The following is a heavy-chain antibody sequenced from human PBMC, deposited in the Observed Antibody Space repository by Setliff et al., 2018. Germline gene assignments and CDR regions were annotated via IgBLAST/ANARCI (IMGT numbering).Heavy chain of an antibody. D-gene: IGHD6-19*01. Sequence: PGGSLRLSCVGSGFTISGYAMTWVRQVPGKGLEWISSIKDSDYSTYYADSVKGRFTISRDNSGNTLYLLMNSLRGDDTASYYCAREGSIGWSQYFHHWGQGTPVTVSS. CDR2: IKDSDYST. V-gene: IGHV3-23*05. CDR3: AREGSIGWSQYFHH. J-gene: IGHJ1*01. CDR1: GFTISGYA.